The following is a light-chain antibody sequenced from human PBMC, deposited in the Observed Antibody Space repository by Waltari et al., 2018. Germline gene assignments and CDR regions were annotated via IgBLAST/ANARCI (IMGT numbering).Light chain of an antibody. V-gene: IGLV1-51*01. CDR2: DNS. CDR1: SSNIGNNY. Sequence: QSVLTQPPSVSATPGQKVTISCSGSSSNIGNNYVSWYQHLPGTAPKLLIYDNSKRPSGTPDRCSGSKSGTSATLGITGLQTGDEADYYCATWDSSLSAGVVFGGGTKLTVL. J-gene: IGLJ2*01. CDR3: ATWDSSLSAGVV.